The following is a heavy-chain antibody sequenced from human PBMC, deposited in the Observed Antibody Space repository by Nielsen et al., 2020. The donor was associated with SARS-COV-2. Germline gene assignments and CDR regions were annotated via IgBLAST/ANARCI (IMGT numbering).Heavy chain of an antibody. J-gene: IGHJ3*02. CDR3: ARAPITMIVVVNAFDI. Sequence: SETLSLTCTVSGGSISSYYWSWIRQPPGKGLEWIGYIYYSGSTNYNPSLKSRGLVSIDTSKNQFSLKLSSVTAADTAVYYCARAPITMIVVVNAFDIWGQGTMVTVSS. CDR1: GGSISSYY. D-gene: IGHD3-22*01. CDR2: IYYSGST. V-gene: IGHV4-59*12.